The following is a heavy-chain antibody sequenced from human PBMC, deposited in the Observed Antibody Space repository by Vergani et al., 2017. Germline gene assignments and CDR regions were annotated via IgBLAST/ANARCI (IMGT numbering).Heavy chain of an antibody. D-gene: IGHD2-15*01. CDR1: GGSFSGYY. Sequence: QVQLQQWGAGLLKPSETLSLTCAVYGGSFSGYYWSWIRQPPGKGLEWIGEINHSGRTNYNPSLKSRVTISVDTSKNKFSLKLSSVTAADTAVYYCVGLGYCSGGSCYLDYWGQGTLVTVSS. CDR2: INHSGRT. V-gene: IGHV4-34*01. J-gene: IGHJ4*02. CDR3: VGLGYCSGGSCYLDY.